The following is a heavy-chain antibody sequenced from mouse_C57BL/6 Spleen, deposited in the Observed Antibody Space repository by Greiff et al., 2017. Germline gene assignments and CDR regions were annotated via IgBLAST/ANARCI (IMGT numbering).Heavy chain of an antibody. J-gene: IGHJ2*01. CDR2: IDPSDSYT. Sequence: QVQLQQPGAELVMPGASVKLSCKASGYTFTSYWMHWVKQRPGQGLEWIGEIDPSDSYTNYNQKFKGKSTLTVDKSSSTAYMQLSSLTSEDSAVYYCARRDDGYYFDCWGKGTTLTVSS. V-gene: IGHV1-69*01. CDR1: GYTFTSYW. CDR3: ARRDDGYYFDC. D-gene: IGHD2-3*01.